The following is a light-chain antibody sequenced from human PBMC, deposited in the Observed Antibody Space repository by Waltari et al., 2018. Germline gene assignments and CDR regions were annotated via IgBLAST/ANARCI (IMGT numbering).Light chain of an antibody. CDR2: DAS. CDR3: QQRAVWPPN. Sequence: EIVLTQSPATLSLSPGERATLSCRASQSINNYLAWYQHKPGQPPRLLIYDASNRATGVPVRFSGGGSGTDFTLTISSLEPEDFAVYYCQQRAVWPPNFGGGTKVEIK. V-gene: IGKV3-11*01. CDR1: QSINNY. J-gene: IGKJ4*01.